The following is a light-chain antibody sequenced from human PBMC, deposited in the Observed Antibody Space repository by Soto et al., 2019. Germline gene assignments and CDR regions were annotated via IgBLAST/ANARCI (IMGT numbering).Light chain of an antibody. Sequence: EIVLTQSPGTLSLSPGERATLSCRASQSVSSSYLAWYQQKPGQAPRLLSYGASSRATGIPDRFSGSGSGTDFNLTICRLEPEDFAVYYCQQYGSSPGYTFGQGTKLEIK. CDR3: QQYGSSPGYT. J-gene: IGKJ2*01. CDR2: GAS. V-gene: IGKV3-20*01. CDR1: QSVSSSY.